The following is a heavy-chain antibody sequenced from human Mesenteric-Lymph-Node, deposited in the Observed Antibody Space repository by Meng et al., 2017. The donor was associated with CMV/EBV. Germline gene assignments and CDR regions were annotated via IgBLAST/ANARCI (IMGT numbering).Heavy chain of an antibody. J-gene: IGHJ4*02. V-gene: IGHV1-18*01. CDR3: VREAGSPNYFDY. CDR2: ISAHIGKT. CDR1: GYTFTNYG. Sequence: ASVKVSCKASGYTFTNYGISWVRQAPGQGLEWMGWISAHIGKTKYTQKVQDRVTMTTDISTSTAYMELRSLRSDDTAVYYCVREAGSPNYFDYWGQGMLVTVSS. D-gene: IGHD6-19*01.